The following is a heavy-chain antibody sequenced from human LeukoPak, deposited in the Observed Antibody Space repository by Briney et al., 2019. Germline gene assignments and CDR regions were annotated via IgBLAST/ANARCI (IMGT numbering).Heavy chain of an antibody. D-gene: IGHD6-19*01. V-gene: IGHV7-4-1*02. CDR1: GYTFTSYD. CDR3: AREGIAVAGTSDY. Sequence: ASVKVSCKASGYTFTSYDINWVRQATGQGLEWMGWINTNTGNPTYAQGFTGRFVFSLDTSVSTAYLQISSLKAEDTAVYYCAREGIAVAGTSDYWGQGTLVTVSS. J-gene: IGHJ4*02. CDR2: INTNTGNP.